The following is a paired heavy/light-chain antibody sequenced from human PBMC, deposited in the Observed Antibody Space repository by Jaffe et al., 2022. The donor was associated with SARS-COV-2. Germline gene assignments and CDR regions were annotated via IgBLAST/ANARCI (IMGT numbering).Light chain of an antibody. CDR1: QDISNY. Sequence: DIQMTQSPSSLSASVGDRVTITCQASQDISNYLNWYQQKPGKAPKLLIYDASNLETGVPSRFSGSGSGTDFTFTISSLQPEDIATYYCQQYDNLMYTFGQGTKLEIK. CDR3: QQYDNLMYT. CDR2: DAS. J-gene: IGKJ2*01. V-gene: IGKV1-33*01.
Heavy chain of an antibody. V-gene: IGHV3-13*01. CDR3: ARGYCSSTSCYGGDHDAFDI. CDR1: GFTFSSYD. Sequence: EVQLVESGGGLVQPGGSLRLSCAASGFTFSSYDMHWVRQATGKGLEWVSAIGTAGDTYYPGSVKGRFTISRENAKNSLYLQMNSLRAGDTAVYYCARGYCSSTSCYGGDHDAFDIWGQGTMVTVSS. D-gene: IGHD2-2*01. J-gene: IGHJ3*02. CDR2: IGTAGDT.